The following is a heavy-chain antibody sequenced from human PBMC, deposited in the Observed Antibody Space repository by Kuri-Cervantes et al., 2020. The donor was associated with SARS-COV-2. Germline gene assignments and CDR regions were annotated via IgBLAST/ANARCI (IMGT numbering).Heavy chain of an antibody. Sequence: ASVKVSCKASGYTFTSYGISWVRQAPGQGLEWMGWISAYNGNTNYAQKLQGRVTMTRDTSTSTAYMELRSLRSDDTAVYYCARVDIVVVTAIRHYYYGMDVWGQGTTVTVSS. CDR2: ISAYNGNT. CDR1: GYTFTSYG. V-gene: IGHV1-18*01. J-gene: IGHJ6*02. D-gene: IGHD2-21*02. CDR3: ARVDIVVVTAIRHYYYGMDV.